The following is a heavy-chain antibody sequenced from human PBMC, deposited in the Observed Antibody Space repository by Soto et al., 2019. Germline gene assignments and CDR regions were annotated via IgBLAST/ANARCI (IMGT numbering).Heavy chain of an antibody. CDR3: ARDRTYYNGSGSYYNPSFDI. CDR1: GFTFSSYA. CDR2: ISYDGSNK. D-gene: IGHD3-10*01. V-gene: IGHV3-30-3*01. Sequence: PGGSLRLSCAASGFTFSSYAMHWVRQAPGKGLEWVAVISYDGSNKYYADSVKGRFTISRDNAKNSLYLQMNSLRDEDMAVYYCARDRTYYNGSGSYYNPSFDIWGQGTMVTVSS. J-gene: IGHJ3*02.